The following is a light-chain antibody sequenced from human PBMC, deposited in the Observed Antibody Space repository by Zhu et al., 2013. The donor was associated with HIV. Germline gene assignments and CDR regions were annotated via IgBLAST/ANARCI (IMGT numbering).Light chain of an antibody. CDR1: QGIATY. CDR3: QQYHTYPIT. J-gene: IGKJ5*01. Sequence: AIRMTQSPSSFSASTGDRVTITCRADQGIATYLAWYQQKPGRAPNLLIFAASVLQSGVPSRFNGSGSGTHFTLTINCLQSEDFATYYCQQYHTYPITFGQGTRLDIK. CDR2: AAS. V-gene: IGKV1-8*01.